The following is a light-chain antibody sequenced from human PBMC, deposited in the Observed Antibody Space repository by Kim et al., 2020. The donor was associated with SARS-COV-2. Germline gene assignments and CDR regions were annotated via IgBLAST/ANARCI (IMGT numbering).Light chain of an antibody. J-gene: IGKJ1*01. CDR3: QQSYSTPWT. V-gene: IGKV1-39*01. CDR1: QTISSY. Sequence: ASVGDRVTITCRASQTISSYLNWYQQKPGKAPKLLIYAASSLQSGVPSRFSGSGSGTDFTLTISSLQPEDFATYYCQQSYSTPWTFGQGTKVDIK. CDR2: AAS.